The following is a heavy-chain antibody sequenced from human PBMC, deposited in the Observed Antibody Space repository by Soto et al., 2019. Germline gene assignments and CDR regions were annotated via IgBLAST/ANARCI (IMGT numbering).Heavy chain of an antibody. CDR2: IYYSGST. D-gene: IGHD2-15*01. CDR1: GGSISSSSYY. V-gene: IGHV4-39*07. Sequence: SETLSLTCTVSGGSISSSSYYWGWIRQPPGKGLEWIGSIYYSGSTYYNPSLKSRVTISVDTSKNQFSLKLSSVTAADTAVYYCASRYCSGGSCSEQYHFDYWGQGTLVTVSS. CDR3: ASRYCSGGSCSEQYHFDY. J-gene: IGHJ4*02.